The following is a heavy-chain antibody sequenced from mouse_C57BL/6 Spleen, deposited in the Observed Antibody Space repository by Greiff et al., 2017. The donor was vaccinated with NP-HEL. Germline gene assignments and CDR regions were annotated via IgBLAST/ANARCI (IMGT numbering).Heavy chain of an antibody. CDR3: ARGDYDYPFAY. J-gene: IGHJ3*01. CDR1: GYTFTSYD. D-gene: IGHD2-4*01. Sequence: QVQLKESGPELVKPGASVKLSCKASGYTFTSYDINWVKQRPGQGLEWIGWIYPRDGSTKYNEKFKGKATLTVDTSSSTAYMELHSLTSEDSAVYFCARGDYDYPFAYWGQGTLVTVSA. CDR2: IYPRDGST. V-gene: IGHV1-85*01.